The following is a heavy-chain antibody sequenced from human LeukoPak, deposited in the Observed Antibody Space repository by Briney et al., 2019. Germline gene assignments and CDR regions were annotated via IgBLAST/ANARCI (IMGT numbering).Heavy chain of an antibody. Sequence: GSLRLSCAASGFTFSNYWMHWIRQPPGKGLEWIGEIDHSGRTKYNPSLKSRVTISLDTSKNQFSLNLSSVTDTAVYYCVIFIMGTSTTDYWGQGTLVTVSS. CDR1: GFTFSNYW. CDR2: IDHSGRT. V-gene: IGHV4-34*08. J-gene: IGHJ4*02. D-gene: IGHD1-26*01. CDR3: VIFIMGTSTTDY.